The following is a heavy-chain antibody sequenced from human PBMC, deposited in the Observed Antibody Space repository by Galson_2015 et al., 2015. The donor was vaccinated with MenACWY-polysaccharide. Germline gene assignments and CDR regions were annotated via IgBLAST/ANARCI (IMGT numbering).Heavy chain of an antibody. V-gene: IGHV3-33*05. CDR2: IQNVGSPK. J-gene: IGHJ3*02. CDR1: GLTFRSSG. Sequence: SLRLSCAASGLTFRSSGMHWVRQASGKGLEWVALIQNVGSPKAYADSVKGRFTISRDNSKNTLYLEMNSLRAEDTAVYYCARESSRIVFHAFDIWGQGTMVSVSS. CDR3: ARESSRIVFHAFDI. D-gene: IGHD6-19*01.